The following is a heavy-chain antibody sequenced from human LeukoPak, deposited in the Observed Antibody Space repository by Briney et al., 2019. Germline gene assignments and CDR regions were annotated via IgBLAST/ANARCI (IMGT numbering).Heavy chain of an antibody. Sequence: GGSLRLSCATSGFPVSSAYMSWVRQAPGKGLEWVSIIYGGGSTLYADSVKGRFTISRDNSKNTVWLQMNSLTAEDTAVYYCARGVPGITVVWGQGTLVTVSS. CDR2: IYGGGST. J-gene: IGHJ4*02. D-gene: IGHD3-10*01. CDR1: GFPVSSAY. CDR3: ARGVPGITVV. V-gene: IGHV3-53*01.